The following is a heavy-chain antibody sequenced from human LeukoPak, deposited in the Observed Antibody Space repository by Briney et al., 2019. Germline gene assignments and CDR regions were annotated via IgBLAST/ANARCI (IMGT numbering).Heavy chain of an antibody. CDR1: GGSISSYY. CDR2: IYYSGST. CDR3: ARDFDY. J-gene: IGHJ4*02. V-gene: IGHV4-59*01. Sequence: PSETLSLTCTVSGGSISSYYWSWIRQPPGKGLEWIGYIYYSGSTNYNPSLKSRATISVDTSKNQFSLKLSSVTAADTAVYYCARDFDYWGQGTLVTVSS.